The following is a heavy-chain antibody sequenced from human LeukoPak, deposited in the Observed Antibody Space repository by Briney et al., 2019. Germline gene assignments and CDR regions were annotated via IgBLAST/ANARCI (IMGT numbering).Heavy chain of an antibody. CDR3: ARVIDSNYIDY. V-gene: IGHV1-46*01. CDR2: INPSGGST. J-gene: IGHJ4*02. Sequence: GASVKVSCKASGYTFTSYYMHWGRQAPGQGLEWMGIINPSGGSTSYAQKFQGRVTMTRDMSTSTVYMELSSLRSEDTAVYYCARVIDSNYIDYWGKGTLVTVSS. D-gene: IGHD2-21*01. CDR1: GYTFTSYY.